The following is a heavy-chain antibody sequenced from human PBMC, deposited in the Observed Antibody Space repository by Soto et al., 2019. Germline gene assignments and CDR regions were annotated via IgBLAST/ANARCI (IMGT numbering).Heavy chain of an antibody. CDR1: GFTFSSYS. J-gene: IGHJ3*02. CDR3: ALYYYDSSGSNRGGAFDI. V-gene: IGHV3-21*01. Sequence: PVGSLRLSCAASGFTFSSYSMNWVRQAPGKGLEWVSSISSSSYIYYADSVKGRFTISRDNAKNSLYLQMNSLRAEDKAVYSCALYYYDSSGSNRGGAFDIWGQGTMVTVSS. CDR2: ISSSSYI. D-gene: IGHD3-22*01.